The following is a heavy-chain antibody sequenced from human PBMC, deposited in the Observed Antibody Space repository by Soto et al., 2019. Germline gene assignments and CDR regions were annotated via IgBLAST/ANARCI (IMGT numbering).Heavy chain of an antibody. D-gene: IGHD2-15*01. J-gene: IGHJ5*02. CDR3: VRKGYCSGGGCYSDGWFGP. V-gene: IGHV5-51*01. CDR2: IYPGDSDT. CDR1: GYSFTSYW. Sequence: PGESLKISCKGSGYSFTSYWIGWVRQMPGKGLEWMGIIYPGDSDTRYSPSFQGQVTISADKSISTAYLQWRSLKTSDTAIYYCVRKGYCSGGGCYSDGWFGPWGQGTLVTVSS.